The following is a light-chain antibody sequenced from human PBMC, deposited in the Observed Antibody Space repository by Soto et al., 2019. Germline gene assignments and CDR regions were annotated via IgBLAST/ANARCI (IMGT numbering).Light chain of an antibody. J-gene: IGKJ5*01. Sequence: EIVMTQSPATLSVSPGGRATLSCRASQSIGDTLAWYQQKPGQAPRLLIYGASSKATDIPARFSGSGSGTDFTLTMSSRGPEEFAVSHCQQRSNWAPITVGQGTRLE. CDR3: QQRSNWAPIT. V-gene: IGKV3D-11*03. CDR1: QSIGDT. CDR2: GAS.